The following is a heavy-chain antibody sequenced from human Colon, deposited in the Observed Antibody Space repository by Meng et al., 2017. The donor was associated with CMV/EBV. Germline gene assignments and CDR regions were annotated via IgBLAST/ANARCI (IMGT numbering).Heavy chain of an antibody. CDR1: GFRFSSYS. J-gene: IGHJ4*02. CDR2: ISTSTSYT. V-gene: IGHV3-21*01. D-gene: IGHD2-2*01. CDR3: LKGWQYQVVLGGGDS. Sequence: GGSLRLSCAASGFRFSSYSMIWVRQIPGKGLEWVSSISTSTSYTFYADSVKGRITISRDNAENSLYLQMNSLRAEDTAINYCLKGWQYQVVLGGGDSWGQGTLVTVSS.